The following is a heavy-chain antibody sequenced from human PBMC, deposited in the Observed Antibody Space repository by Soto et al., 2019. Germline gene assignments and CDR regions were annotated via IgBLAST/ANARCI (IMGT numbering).Heavy chain of an antibody. CDR3: AKRRAVSNNLSFDQ. V-gene: IGHV2-5*01. CDR2: LYWNDDK. Sequence: QITLKESGQTLVKPTQTLTLVCTLSGFSINNGAVGVGWIRQPPGNAPEWLALLYWNDDKWYSPSLRYRLSVTKDSSKNQVVLTMTHMAPMDAGTYYCAKRRAVSNNLSFDQWGQGALVTVSS. D-gene: IGHD4-4*01. CDR1: GFSINNGAVG. J-gene: IGHJ4*02.